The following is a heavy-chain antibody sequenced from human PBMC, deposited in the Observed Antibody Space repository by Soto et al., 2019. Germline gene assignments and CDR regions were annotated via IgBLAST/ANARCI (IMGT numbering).Heavy chain of an antibody. D-gene: IGHD3-10*01. CDR1: GGSISSYY. CDR2: IYYSGST. CDR3: ARVVKYYYGSGSPDY. Sequence: SETLSLTCTVSGGSISSYYWSWIRQPPGKGLEWIGYIYYSGSTYYNPSLKSRVTISVDTSKNQFSLKLSSVTAADTAVYYCARVVKYYYGSGSPDYWGQGTLVTSPQ. J-gene: IGHJ4*02. V-gene: IGHV4-59*06.